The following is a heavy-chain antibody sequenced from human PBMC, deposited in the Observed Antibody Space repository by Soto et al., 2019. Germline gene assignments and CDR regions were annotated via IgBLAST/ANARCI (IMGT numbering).Heavy chain of an antibody. Sequence: QVQLLESGGGVVQPGRSLRLSCAASGFTFRSYGMHWVRQAPGKGLEWVAVISNDGSNKYYADSVKGRFTISRDTSKNTLYLQMNSLRAEDTAVYYCAKDYSTWCMDVWGQGTTVTVSS. CDR3: AKDYSTWCMDV. V-gene: IGHV3-30*18. CDR1: GFTFRSYG. J-gene: IGHJ6*02. CDR2: ISNDGSNK. D-gene: IGHD6-13*01.